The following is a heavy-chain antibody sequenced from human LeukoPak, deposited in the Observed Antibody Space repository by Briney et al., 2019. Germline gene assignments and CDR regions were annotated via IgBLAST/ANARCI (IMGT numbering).Heavy chain of an antibody. V-gene: IGHV4-39*01. D-gene: IGHD2-15*01. J-gene: IGHJ6*03. CDR1: DDSISTGNYF. CDR2: IFRSGTT. CDR3: ARHQCSGDSCYPQNYYYYHMDV. Sequence: PSETLSLTCTVSDDSISTGNYFWGWIRQPPGKDLEWIWKIFRSGTTYYNPSLESRVTLSVDTSRKQFSLNLKYATAADTAVYYCARHQCSGDSCYPQNYYYYHMDVWGKGTTVTVSS.